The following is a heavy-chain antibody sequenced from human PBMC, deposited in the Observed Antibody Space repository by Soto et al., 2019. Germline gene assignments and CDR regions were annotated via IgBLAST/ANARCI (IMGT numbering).Heavy chain of an antibody. J-gene: IGHJ4*02. CDR1: GVTFGVYW. V-gene: IGHV3-74*01. Sequence: PGGSLRLSCAASGVTFGVYWMHWVRQAPGKGLVWVSRINSDGSSTSYADSVKGRFTISRDNSKNTLYLQMNSLRAEDTAVYYCAKDHPTTWNPSSSHFDYWGQGTLVTVSS. D-gene: IGHD6-6*01. CDR2: INSDGSST. CDR3: AKDHPTTWNPSSSHFDY.